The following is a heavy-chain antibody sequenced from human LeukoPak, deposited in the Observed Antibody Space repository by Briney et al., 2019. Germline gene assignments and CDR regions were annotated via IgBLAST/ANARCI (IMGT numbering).Heavy chain of an antibody. Sequence: SETLSLTCTVSGGSVSSYYWNWIRQSPGKGLEWIGYIHYSGGTNYNPSLKSRVIISTDTSKNQLSLSLTSVTAADTAVYYCTRGLYGSTWPDYWGQGTLVTVSS. CDR1: GGSVSSYY. D-gene: IGHD6-13*01. CDR2: IHYSGGT. CDR3: TRGLYGSTWPDY. V-gene: IGHV4-59*08. J-gene: IGHJ4*02.